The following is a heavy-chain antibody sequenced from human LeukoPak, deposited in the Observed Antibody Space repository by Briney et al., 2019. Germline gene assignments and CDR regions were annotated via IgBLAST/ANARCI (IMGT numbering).Heavy chain of an antibody. D-gene: IGHD3-22*01. Sequence: GASVKVSCKASGYTFTGYYMHWVRQAPGQGLEWVGRINPNSGGTNYAQKFQGRVTMTRDTSISTAYMELSRLRSDDTAVYYCARDLYYYDSSGYYYYYYYGMDVWGQGTTVTVSS. CDR2: INPNSGGT. CDR1: GYTFTGYY. V-gene: IGHV1-2*06. J-gene: IGHJ6*02. CDR3: ARDLYYYDSSGYYYYYYYGMDV.